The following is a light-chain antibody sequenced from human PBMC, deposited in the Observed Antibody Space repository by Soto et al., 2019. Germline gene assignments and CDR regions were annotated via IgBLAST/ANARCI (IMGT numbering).Light chain of an antibody. Sequence: EIVLTQSPATLSLSPGERATLSCRASQSVSSYLAGYHQHPPQPPPLLIYDASNSATSIPARWSGGGSGTDFSLPISSLEPEDFAAYYCQQRSNWPLTFGGGTKVDIK. CDR1: QSVSSY. J-gene: IGKJ4*01. V-gene: IGKV3-11*01. CDR3: QQRSNWPLT. CDR2: DAS.